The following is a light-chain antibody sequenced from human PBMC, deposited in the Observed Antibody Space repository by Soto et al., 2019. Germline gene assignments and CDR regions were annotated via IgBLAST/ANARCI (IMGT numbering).Light chain of an antibody. CDR1: QSVSSIY. V-gene: IGKV3-20*01. CDR2: GAS. Sequence: EVVLTQSPGTLSLSPGERATLSCRASQSVSSIYLAWYQQKPGQAPRLLIYGASSRATGIPDRFSGSGSGTDFTLTISRLEPEDFAVYYCQQYGSSPGTFGQGTKVAIK. J-gene: IGKJ1*01. CDR3: QQYGSSPGT.